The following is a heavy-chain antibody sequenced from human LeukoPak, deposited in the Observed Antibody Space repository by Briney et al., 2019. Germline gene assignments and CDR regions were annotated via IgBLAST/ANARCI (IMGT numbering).Heavy chain of an antibody. V-gene: IGHV3-9*01. Sequence: GGSLRLSCVASGFKFDASAMHWVRQVPGKGPEWVAGITWNSAAEAYGYSVRGRFTISRDNARNSLYLQMNSLRPEDTALYYCVKDGDTSGYYHVSPFDLWGQGTMVTISS. CDR2: ITWNSAAE. CDR1: GFKFDASA. CDR3: VKDGDTSGYYHVSPFDL. J-gene: IGHJ3*01. D-gene: IGHD3-22*01.